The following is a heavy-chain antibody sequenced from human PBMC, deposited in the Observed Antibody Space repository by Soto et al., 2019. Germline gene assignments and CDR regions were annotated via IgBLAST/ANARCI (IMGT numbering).Heavy chain of an antibody. CDR1: GYSFTSYW. V-gene: IGHV5-10-1*03. CDR2: IDPSDSYT. D-gene: IGHD6-19*01. Sequence: EVQLVQSGAEVKKPGESLRISCKGSGYSFTSYWISWVRQMPGKGLEWMGRIDPSDSYTNYSPSFQGHVTISADKSISTAYLQWSSLKASDTAMYYCARQGSKEIGGWYYYYYGMDVWGQGTTVTVSS. J-gene: IGHJ6*02. CDR3: ARQGSKEIGGWYYYYYGMDV.